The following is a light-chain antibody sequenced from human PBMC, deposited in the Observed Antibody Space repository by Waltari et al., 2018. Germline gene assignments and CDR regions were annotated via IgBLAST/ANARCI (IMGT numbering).Light chain of an antibody. J-gene: IGLJ2*01. CDR3: ATWDDRLTGVV. CDR2: SNT. CDR1: NSNMGSNV. Sequence: QPALTQPPSASGTPGQTVTLFCSGGNSNMGSNVVNWYQQVPGTAPKLLIYSNTYRPSGVPDRFSGSKSGTSASLAISGLQSDDEGDYYCATWDDRLTGVVFGGGTQVTVL. V-gene: IGLV1-44*01.